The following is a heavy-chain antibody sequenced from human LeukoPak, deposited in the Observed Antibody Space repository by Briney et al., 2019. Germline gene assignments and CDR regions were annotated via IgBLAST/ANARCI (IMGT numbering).Heavy chain of an antibody. J-gene: IGHJ4*02. CDR3: AKVRGAAPKMSYFDY. Sequence: GGSLRLSCAASGFTFSSYAMSWVRQAPGKGLEWVSAISGTGGSTYYADSVKGRLTISRDNSKNTLYLQMNSLRAEDTAVYYCAKVRGAAPKMSYFDYWGQGTLVTVSS. V-gene: IGHV3-23*01. D-gene: IGHD6-13*01. CDR2: ISGTGGST. CDR1: GFTFSSYA.